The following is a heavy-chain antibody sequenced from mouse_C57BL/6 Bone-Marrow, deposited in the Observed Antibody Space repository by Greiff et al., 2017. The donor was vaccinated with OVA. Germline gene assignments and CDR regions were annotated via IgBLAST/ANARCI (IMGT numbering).Heavy chain of an antibody. V-gene: IGHV1-52*01. CDR2: IDPSDSET. J-gene: IGHJ1*03. CDR1: GYTFTSYW. Sequence: QVQPQQPGAELVRPGSSVKLSCKASGYTFTSYWMHWVKQRPIQGLEWIGNIDPSDSETHYNQKFKDKATLTVDKSSSTAYMQLSSLTSEDSAVYYCARWRYYGSSYWYFDVWGTGTTVTVSS. D-gene: IGHD1-1*01. CDR3: ARWRYYGSSYWYFDV.